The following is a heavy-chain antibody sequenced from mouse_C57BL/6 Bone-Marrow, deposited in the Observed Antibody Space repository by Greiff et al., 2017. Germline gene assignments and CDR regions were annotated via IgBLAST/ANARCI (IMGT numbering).Heavy chain of an antibody. V-gene: IGHV5-16*01. CDR2: INYDGSST. D-gene: IGHD1-1*01. J-gene: IGHJ2*01. Sequence: EVKLVESEGGLVQPGSSMKLSCTASGFTFSDYYMAWVRQVPEKGLEWVANINYDGSSTYYLDSLKSRFIISRDNARNILYLQMSSLKSEDTATYCCTGTTVVASDYWGQGTTLTVSS. CDR3: TGTTVVASDY. CDR1: GFTFSDYY.